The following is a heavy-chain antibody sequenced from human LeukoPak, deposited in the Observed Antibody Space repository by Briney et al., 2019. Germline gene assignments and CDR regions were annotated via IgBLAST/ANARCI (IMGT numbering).Heavy chain of an antibody. V-gene: IGHV3-21*01. D-gene: IGHD6-13*01. CDR3: ARIAAAGT. J-gene: IGHJ5*02. CDR2: ISSSSTYI. Sequence: EWVSSISSSSTYIYYADSVKGRFTISRDNAKTSLYLQMNSLRAEDTAVYYCARIAAAGTWGQGTLVTVSS.